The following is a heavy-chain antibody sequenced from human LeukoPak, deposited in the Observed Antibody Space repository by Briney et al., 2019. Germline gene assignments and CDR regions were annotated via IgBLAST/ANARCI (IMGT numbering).Heavy chain of an antibody. Sequence: SETLSLTCTVSGGSISSYYWSWIRQPPGKGLEWIGYIYYSGSTNYNPSLKSRVSISVDTSKNQFSLKLSSVTAADKAVYYCARDDGDYFDYWGQGTLVTVSS. J-gene: IGHJ4*02. CDR1: GGSISSYY. D-gene: IGHD4-17*01. V-gene: IGHV4-59*01. CDR2: IYYSGST. CDR3: ARDDGDYFDY.